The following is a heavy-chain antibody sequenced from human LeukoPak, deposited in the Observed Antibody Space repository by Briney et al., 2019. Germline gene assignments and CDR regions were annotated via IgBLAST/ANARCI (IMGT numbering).Heavy chain of an antibody. CDR3: ARDAIAAAGEYYYYYYGMDV. J-gene: IGHJ6*02. CDR1: GYTFTSYG. V-gene: IGHV1-18*01. D-gene: IGHD6-13*01. Sequence: ASVKASCKASGYTFTSYGISWVRQAPGQGLEWMGWISAYNGNTNYAQKLQGRVTMTTDTSTSTAYMELRSLRSDDTAVYYCARDAIAAAGEYYYYYYGMDVWGQGTTVTVSS. CDR2: ISAYNGNT.